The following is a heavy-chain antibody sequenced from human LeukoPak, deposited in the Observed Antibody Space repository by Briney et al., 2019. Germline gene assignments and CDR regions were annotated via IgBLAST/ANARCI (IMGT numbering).Heavy chain of an antibody. Sequence: PSETLSLTCTVSGGSISSYYWSWIRQPPGKGLEWIGYIYYSGSTNYNPSLKSRVTISVDTSKNQFSLKLSSVTAADTAVYYCARDGGSGDGYTRDYYYGMDVWGQGTTVTVSS. CDR3: ARDGGSGDGYTRDYYYGMDV. D-gene: IGHD5-24*01. J-gene: IGHJ6*02. V-gene: IGHV4-59*01. CDR2: IYYSGST. CDR1: GGSISSYY.